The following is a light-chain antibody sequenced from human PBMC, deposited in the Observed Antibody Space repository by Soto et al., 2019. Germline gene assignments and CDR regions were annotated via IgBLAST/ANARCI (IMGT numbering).Light chain of an antibody. J-gene: IGKJ1*01. CDR1: QSVSRN. CDR3: QQYNNWPPWT. CDR2: GAS. Sequence: ERVRTQSPASLSVSPGERATLSCRASQSVSRNLAWYQQKPGQAPRLLIYGASTRATNIPARFSGSGSGTEFTLTITSLQSEDSAVYYCQQYNNWPPWTFGQGTKVDIK. V-gene: IGKV3-15*01.